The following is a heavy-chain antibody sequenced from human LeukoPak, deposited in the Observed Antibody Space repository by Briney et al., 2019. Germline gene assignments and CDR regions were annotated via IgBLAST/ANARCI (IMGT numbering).Heavy chain of an antibody. J-gene: IGHJ4*02. CDR3: ARGHLWLQN. CDR2: INQDGSEK. Sequence: GGSLRLSCVASGLTFSNFWMTWVRQAPGEGLEWVASINQDGSEKYYVDSVKGRFIISRDNAKSSLYLQMYSLRAEETAVYHCARGHLWLQNWGQGTLVTVSS. D-gene: IGHD3-3*02. CDR1: GLTFSNFW. V-gene: IGHV3-7*03.